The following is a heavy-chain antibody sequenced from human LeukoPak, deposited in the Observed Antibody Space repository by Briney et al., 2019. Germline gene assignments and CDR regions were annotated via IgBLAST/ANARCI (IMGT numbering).Heavy chain of an antibody. Sequence: PGGSLRLSCAASGFTFSSYSMNWVRQAPGKGLEWVSSTSSSSSYIYYADSVKGRFTISRDNAKNSLYLQMNSLRAEDTAVYYCARDYDSSGYYGERGDYWGQGTLVTVSS. CDR3: ARDYDSSGYYGERGDY. CDR2: TSSSSSYI. J-gene: IGHJ4*02. CDR1: GFTFSSYS. V-gene: IGHV3-21*01. D-gene: IGHD3-22*01.